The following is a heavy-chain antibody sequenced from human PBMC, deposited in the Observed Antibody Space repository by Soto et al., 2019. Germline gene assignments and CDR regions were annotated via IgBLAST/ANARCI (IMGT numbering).Heavy chain of an antibody. CDR1: GYTFTSYN. D-gene: IGHD6-19*01. Sequence: QVQLVQSGAEVKKPGASVRLSCKASGYTFTSYNMHWVRQAPGQRLEWMGWINPGNGNTKYPQKFKGRVTITRDTSASTAYMELSSLTSEDTAVYYCTRRAAVAGFDPWGQGTLVTVSS. CDR3: TRRAAVAGFDP. J-gene: IGHJ5*02. V-gene: IGHV1-3*01. CDR2: INPGNGNT.